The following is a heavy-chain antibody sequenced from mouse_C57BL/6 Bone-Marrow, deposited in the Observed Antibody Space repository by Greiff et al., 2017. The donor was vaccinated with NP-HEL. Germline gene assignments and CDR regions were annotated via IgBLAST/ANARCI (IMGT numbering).Heavy chain of an antibody. CDR3: ARVRYGNPYYAMDY. Sequence: EVKLVESEGGLVQPGSSMKLSCTASGFTFSDYYMAWVRQVPEKGLEWVANINYDGSSTYYLDSLKSRFIISRDNAKNILYLQMSSLKSEDTATYYCARVRYGNPYYAMDYWGQGTSVTVSS. CDR2: INYDGSST. J-gene: IGHJ4*01. D-gene: IGHD2-1*01. V-gene: IGHV5-16*01. CDR1: GFTFSDYY.